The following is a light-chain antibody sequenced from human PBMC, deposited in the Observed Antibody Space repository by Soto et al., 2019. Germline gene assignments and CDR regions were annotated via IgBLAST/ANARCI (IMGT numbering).Light chain of an antibody. J-gene: IGKJ1*01. CDR3: QQYGSSPPWT. V-gene: IGKV3-20*01. Sequence: IVLTQYPGTLSLSPGERATLSCRACQSVSSSYLAWYQQKPGQVPSLLIYGASSRATGIPDRFSGSGSGTDFTLTISRLEPEDFAVYYCQQYGSSPPWTFGQGTKVDIK. CDR1: QSVSSSY. CDR2: GAS.